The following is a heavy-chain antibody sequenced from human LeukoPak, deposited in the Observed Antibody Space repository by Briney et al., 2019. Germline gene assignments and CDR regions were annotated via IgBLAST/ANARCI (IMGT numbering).Heavy chain of an antibody. D-gene: IGHD2-2*01. CDR2: IYTSGST. J-gene: IGHJ3*02. CDR3: ARGPYCSSSSPIPCAFDI. Sequence: SQTLSLTCTVSGGSISSGSSYWSWIRQPAGKGLEWIGRIYTSGSTNYNPSLKSRVTISVDTSKNQFSLKLSSVTAADTAVYYCARGPYCSSSSPIPCAFDIWGQGTMVTVSS. CDR1: GGSISSGSSY. V-gene: IGHV4-61*02.